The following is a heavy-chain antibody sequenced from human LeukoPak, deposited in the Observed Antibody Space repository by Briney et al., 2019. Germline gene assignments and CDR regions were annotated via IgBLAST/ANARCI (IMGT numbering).Heavy chain of an antibody. D-gene: IGHD3-10*01. CDR2: ISGSGDYT. CDR1: GFTFSSHG. J-gene: IGHJ4*02. V-gene: IGHV3-23*01. CDR3: AKVTYGSGTYGAFDS. Sequence: GGSLRLSCAASGFTFSSHGMSWVRQAPGKGLEWVSTISGSGDYTYYADSVEGRFTISRDNSKNTLYLQMNSLRAEDTAVYYCAKVTYGSGTYGAFDSWGQGTLVTVSS.